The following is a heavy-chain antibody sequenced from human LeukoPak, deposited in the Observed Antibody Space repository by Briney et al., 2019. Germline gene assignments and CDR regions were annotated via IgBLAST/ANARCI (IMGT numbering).Heavy chain of an antibody. CDR3: ARENRLYYYGSGSSQDWFDP. Sequence: PSETLSLTCAVSGGSISSSYYWSWIRQPPGKGLEWIGYIYYSGSTNYNPSLKSRVTISVDTSKNQFSLKLSSVTAADTAVYYCARENRLYYYGSGSSQDWFDPWGQGTLVTVSS. J-gene: IGHJ5*02. D-gene: IGHD3-10*01. V-gene: IGHV4-61*01. CDR2: IYYSGST. CDR1: GGSISSSYY.